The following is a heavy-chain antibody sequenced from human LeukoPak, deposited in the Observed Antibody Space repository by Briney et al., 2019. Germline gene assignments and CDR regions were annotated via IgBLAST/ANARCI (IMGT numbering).Heavy chain of an antibody. CDR1: GFTFSSYW. J-gene: IGHJ6*02. CDR2: IKQDGSEK. V-gene: IGHV3-7*01. CDR3: ARWSCWDCSSTSHYGMDV. D-gene: IGHD2-2*01. Sequence: QPGGSLRLSCAASGFTFSSYWMSWVRQAPGKGLEWVANIKQDGSEKYYVDSVKGRFTISRDNAKNSLYLQMNSLRAEDTAVYYCARWSCWDCSSTSHYGMDVWGQGTTVTVSS.